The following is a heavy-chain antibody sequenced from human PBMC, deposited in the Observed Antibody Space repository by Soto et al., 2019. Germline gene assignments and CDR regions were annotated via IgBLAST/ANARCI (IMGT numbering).Heavy chain of an antibody. CDR2: FNPDSGGT. CDR3: ARDLTGTGYDAFDI. Sequence: QVHLVQSGAEVKKPGASVKVSCKASGFTFTDYYIHWVRQAPGQGLQWMGLFNPDSGGTRYAQNYQDWVTMTRDTSINTAYMELKRLRFNDTAVYYCARDLTGTGYDAFDIWGQGTMVTVSS. V-gene: IGHV1-2*04. D-gene: IGHD1-1*01. CDR1: GFTFTDYY. J-gene: IGHJ3*02.